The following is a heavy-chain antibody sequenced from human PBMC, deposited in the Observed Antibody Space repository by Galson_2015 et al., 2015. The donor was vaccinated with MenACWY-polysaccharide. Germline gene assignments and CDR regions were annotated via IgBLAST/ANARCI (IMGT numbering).Heavy chain of an antibody. Sequence: ETLSLTCTVSGGSLNTYYWAWIRQSPGKGLEWIGHINKSGTTAYNSSLKTRVTMSADTSRNQFSLTLTSVTAADTAIYYCARLRGSMAALNWFHPWGQGILVTVSP. D-gene: IGHD6-6*01. CDR3: ARLRGSMAALNWFHP. CDR1: GGSLNTYY. CDR2: INKSGTT. J-gene: IGHJ5*02. V-gene: IGHV4-59*01.